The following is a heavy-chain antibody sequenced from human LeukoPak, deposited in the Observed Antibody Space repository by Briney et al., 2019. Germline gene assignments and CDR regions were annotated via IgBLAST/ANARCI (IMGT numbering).Heavy chain of an antibody. CDR1: GGSISSSSYY. CDR3: ARERITGTIGY. Sequence: SETLSLTCTVSGGSISSSSYYWGWIRQPPGKGLEWIGSIYYSGSTYYNPSLKSRVTISVDTSKNQFSLKLSSVTAADTAVYYCARERITGTIGYWGQGALVTVSS. J-gene: IGHJ4*02. D-gene: IGHD1-7*01. V-gene: IGHV4-39*02. CDR2: IYYSGST.